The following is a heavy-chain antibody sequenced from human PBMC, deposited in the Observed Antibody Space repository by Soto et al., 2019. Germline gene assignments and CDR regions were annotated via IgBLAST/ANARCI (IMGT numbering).Heavy chain of an antibody. CDR3: ARESEDLTSNFDY. J-gene: IGHJ4*01. CDR1: GFTFTRYS. V-gene: IGHV3-21*01. Sequence: EVQLVESGGGLVKPGGSLRLSCAASGFTFTRYSMNWVRQAPGKGLEWVSSISSTTNYIYYTDSMKGRFTVSRDNAKNSVYLEMNSLSAEDTAVYYCARESEDLTSNFDYWGHGTLVTVCS. CDR2: ISSTTNYI.